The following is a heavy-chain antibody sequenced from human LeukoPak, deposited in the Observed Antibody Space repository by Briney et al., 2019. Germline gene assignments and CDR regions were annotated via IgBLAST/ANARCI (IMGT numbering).Heavy chain of an antibody. CDR1: GGSFSGYY. CDR3: ASLVGYPYYGMDV. D-gene: IGHD5-18*01. Sequence: SETLSLTCAVYGGSFSGYYWSWIRQPPVKGLEWIGEINHSGSTNYNPTLKSRVTISVDTSKNQFSLKLSSVTAADTAVYYCASLVGYPYYGMDVCGQGTTVTVSS. CDR2: INHSGST. V-gene: IGHV4-34*01. J-gene: IGHJ6*02.